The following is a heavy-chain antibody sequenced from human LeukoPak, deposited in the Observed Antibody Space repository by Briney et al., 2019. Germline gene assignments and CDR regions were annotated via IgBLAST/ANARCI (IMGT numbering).Heavy chain of an antibody. CDR1: GYTFTSYD. J-gene: IGHJ5*02. V-gene: IGHV1-2*02. CDR2: MNPNSGGT. Sequence: GASVKVSCKASGYTFTSYDINWVRQATGQGLEWMGWMNPNSGGTNYAQKFQGRVTMTRDTSISTAYMELSRLRSDDTAVYYCARGGGRWLQFGNEGWFDPWGQGTLVTVSS. CDR3: ARGGGRWLQFGNEGWFDP. D-gene: IGHD5-24*01.